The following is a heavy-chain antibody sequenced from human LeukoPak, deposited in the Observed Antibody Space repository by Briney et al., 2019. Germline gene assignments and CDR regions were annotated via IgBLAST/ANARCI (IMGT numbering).Heavy chain of an antibody. CDR3: ARGMDGLAGFGVDY. CDR2: MNQDGSEK. J-gene: IGHJ4*02. D-gene: IGHD3-16*01. Sequence: GGSLRLSCAASGFTFSSYWMSWVRQAPGKGLEWVANMNQDGSEKNYVDSIKGRFTISRDNSKNTLYLQMNSLRAEDTAVYYCARGMDGLAGFGVDYWGQGTLVTVSS. CDR1: GFTFSSYW. V-gene: IGHV3-7*01.